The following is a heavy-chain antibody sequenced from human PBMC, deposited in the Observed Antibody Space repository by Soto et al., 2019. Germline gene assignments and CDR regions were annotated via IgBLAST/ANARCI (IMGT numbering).Heavy chain of an antibody. CDR2: IYPGDSDT. Sequence: GESLKISCKGSGYSFTSYWIGWVRQMPGKGLEWMGIIYPGDSDTRYSPSFQGQVTISADKSISTAYLQWSSLKASDTAMYYCARQILWFGELLPSGMDFWGQGTTVPVSS. CDR3: ARQILWFGELLPSGMDF. V-gene: IGHV5-51*01. J-gene: IGHJ6*02. CDR1: GYSFTSYW. D-gene: IGHD3-10*01.